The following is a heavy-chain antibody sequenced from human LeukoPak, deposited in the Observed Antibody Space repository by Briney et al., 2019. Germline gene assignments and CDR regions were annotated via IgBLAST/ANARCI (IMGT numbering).Heavy chain of an antibody. CDR3: ARVCGCSSTSCYGLGWFDP. J-gene: IGHJ5*02. Sequence: ASVKVSCKASGYTFTSYGISWVRQAPGQGLEWMGWIRAYNGNTNYAQKLQGRVTMTTDTSTSTAYMELRSLRSDDTAVYYCARVCGCSSTSCYGLGWFDPWGQGTLVTVSS. V-gene: IGHV1-18*01. D-gene: IGHD2-2*01. CDR1: GYTFTSYG. CDR2: IRAYNGNT.